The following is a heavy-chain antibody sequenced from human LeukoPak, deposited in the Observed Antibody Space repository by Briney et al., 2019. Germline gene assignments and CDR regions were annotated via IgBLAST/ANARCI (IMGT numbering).Heavy chain of an antibody. CDR3: ATETRFNNYDFWSGVRY. D-gene: IGHD3-3*01. CDR2: INPNSGGT. Sequence: AXVKVSCKASGYTFTGYYMHWVRQAPGQGLEWMGWINPNSGGTNYAQKFQGRVTMTRDTSISTAYMELSRLRSDDTAVYYCATETRFNNYDFWSGVRYWGQGTLVTVSS. V-gene: IGHV1-2*02. J-gene: IGHJ4*02. CDR1: GYTFTGYY.